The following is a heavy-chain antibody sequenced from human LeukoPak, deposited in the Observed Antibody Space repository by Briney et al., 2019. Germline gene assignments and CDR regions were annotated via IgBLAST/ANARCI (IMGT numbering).Heavy chain of an antibody. D-gene: IGHD4-17*01. CDR1: GFTVSSNY. V-gene: IGHV3-66*01. CDR3: ARVGYGDYLYFDH. J-gene: IGHJ4*02. Sequence: GGSLRLSCAASGFTVSSNYMSWVRQAPGKGLEWVSVIYSGGSTYYADSVKGRFTISRDNSKNTLYLQMNSLRAEDTAVYYCARVGYGDYLYFDHWGQGTLVTVSS. CDR2: IYSGGST.